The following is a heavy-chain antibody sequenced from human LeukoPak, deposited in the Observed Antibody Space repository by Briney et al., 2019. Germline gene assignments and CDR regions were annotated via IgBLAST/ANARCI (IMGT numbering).Heavy chain of an antibody. CDR1: GFTFSSYA. CDR3: AKDYYDSSGYYSFFDY. V-gene: IGHV3-23*01. D-gene: IGHD3-22*01. Sequence: PSGGSLRLSCAASGFTFSSYAMSWVRQAPGKGLEWVSAISGGGGSTYYADSVKGRFTISRDNSKNTLYLQMNSLRAEDTAVYYCAKDYYDSSGYYSFFDYWGQGTLVTVSS. CDR2: ISGGGGST. J-gene: IGHJ4*02.